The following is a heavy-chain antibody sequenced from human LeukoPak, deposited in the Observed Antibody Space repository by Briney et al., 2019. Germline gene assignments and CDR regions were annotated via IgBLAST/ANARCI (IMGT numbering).Heavy chain of an antibody. Sequence: ASVKVSCKASGYTFTSYYMHWVRQAPGQGLEWMGIINPSGGSTSYAQKFQGRVTMTRDTSTSTVYMELSSLRSEDTAVYYCARGVYIVATNLGYCSGGSCLTLDYWGQGTLVTVSS. J-gene: IGHJ4*02. D-gene: IGHD2-15*01. CDR2: INPSGGST. CDR1: GYTFTSYY. V-gene: IGHV1-46*01. CDR3: ARGVYIVATNLGYCSGGSCLTLDY.